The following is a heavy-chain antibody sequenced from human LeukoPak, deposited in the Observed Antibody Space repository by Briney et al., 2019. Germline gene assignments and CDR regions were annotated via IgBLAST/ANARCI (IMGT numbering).Heavy chain of an antibody. D-gene: IGHD3-10*01. J-gene: IGHJ6*02. V-gene: IGHV3-23*01. CDR3: AKTRYGSGSSQFGMDV. CDR2: ISGSGGST. Sequence: GGSLRLSCAASGFTFSSYAMSWVRQAPGKGLEWVSGISGSGGSTYFADSVKGRFTISRDNSKNTLYLQMNSPRAEDPAVYYCAKTRYGSGSSQFGMDVWGQGTTVTVSS. CDR1: GFTFSSYA.